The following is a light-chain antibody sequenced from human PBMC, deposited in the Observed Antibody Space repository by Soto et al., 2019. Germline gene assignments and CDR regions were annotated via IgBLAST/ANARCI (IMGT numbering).Light chain of an antibody. CDR1: NSNIGSNT. J-gene: IGLJ3*02. Sequence: QSVLTQPPSASGTPGQRVTISCSGSNSNIGSNTVNWYQQLPGTAPKLLIYRNNQRPSGVPDRFAGSKSGTSASLAISGLRSEDEADYYCAARDDSLSGHWVFGGGTKLTVL. CDR3: AARDDSLSGHWV. V-gene: IGLV1-44*01. CDR2: RNN.